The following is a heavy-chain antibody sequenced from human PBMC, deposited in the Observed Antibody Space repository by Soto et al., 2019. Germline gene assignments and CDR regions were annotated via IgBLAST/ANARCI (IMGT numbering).Heavy chain of an antibody. CDR3: AKDDAAGFKA. J-gene: IGHJ4*02. Sequence: QVNLVQSGTEMKKPGSSVMVSCKVSGGDLSNSGISWVRQAPGQGLEWMGGIFPLLAMVDYSQKFQGRVTISADECTYTAYMDLGSRRSDDTAGYYCAKDDAAGFKAGGQGSLVIVSS. CDR1: GGDLSNSG. D-gene: IGHD6-13*01. V-gene: IGHV1-69*04. CDR2: IFPLLAMV.